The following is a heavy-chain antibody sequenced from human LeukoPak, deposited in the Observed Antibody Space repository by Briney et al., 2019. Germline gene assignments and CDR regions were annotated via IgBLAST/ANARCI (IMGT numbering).Heavy chain of an antibody. CDR1: GYTFTGYY. Sequence: WASVKVSCKASGYTFTGYYMHWVRQAPGQGLEWMGWINPNSGSTNYAQKFQGRVTMTRDTSISTAYMELSRLRSDDTAVYYCARDVQWLDPNWFDPWGQGTLVTVSS. CDR2: INPNSGST. V-gene: IGHV1-2*02. D-gene: IGHD6-19*01. CDR3: ARDVQWLDPNWFDP. J-gene: IGHJ5*02.